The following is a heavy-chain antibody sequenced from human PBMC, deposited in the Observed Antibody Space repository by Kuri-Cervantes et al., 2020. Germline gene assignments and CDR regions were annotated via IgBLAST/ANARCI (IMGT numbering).Heavy chain of an antibody. CDR1: GFTFSSYS. CDR2: ISSSSSYI. V-gene: IGHV3-21*01. D-gene: IGHD2-2*01. Sequence: GESLKISCAASGFTFSSYSMNWVRQAPGKGLEWVSSISSSSSYIYYADSVKGRFTISRDNAKNSLYLQMNSLRAEDTAVYYCARELSSSAIHGFDPRGQGTLVTVSS. CDR3: ARELSSSAIHGFDP. J-gene: IGHJ5*02.